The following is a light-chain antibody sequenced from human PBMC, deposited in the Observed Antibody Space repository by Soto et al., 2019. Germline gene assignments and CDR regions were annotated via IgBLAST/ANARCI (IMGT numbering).Light chain of an antibody. CDR1: QNIDAW. J-gene: IGKJ4*01. CDR2: KAS. CDR3: QRYNTYPLT. V-gene: IGKV1-5*03. Sequence: IQMTXSXXTLPATWGDRSTSTCRASQNIDAWLAWYQQKPGKAPKVLIYKASSLESGVPSRFSGSGSGTEFTLTISSLQPDDSATYYCQRYNTYPLTFGGGTKVDIK.